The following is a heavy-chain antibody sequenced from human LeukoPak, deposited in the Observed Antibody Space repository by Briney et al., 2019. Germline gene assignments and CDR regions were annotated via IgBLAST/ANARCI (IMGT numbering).Heavy chain of an antibody. D-gene: IGHD4-17*01. CDR1: GGSISSSSYY. CDR2: IHYSGST. J-gene: IGHJ5*01. V-gene: IGHV4-61*01. CDR3: ARMRGDYVVDS. Sequence: SETLSLTCTVSGGSISSSSYYWSWIRQPPGKGLECIGYIHYSGSTNYNPSLKSRVTLSLYTSKNQFSLNLRSVTAADTGVYYCARMRGDYVVDSWGQGTLVTVSS.